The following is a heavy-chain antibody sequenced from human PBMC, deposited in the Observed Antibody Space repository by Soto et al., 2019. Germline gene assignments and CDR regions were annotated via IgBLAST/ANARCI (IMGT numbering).Heavy chain of an antibody. CDR2: IYSTGGT. CDR3: AREAGDEYGDFDEY. J-gene: IGHJ4*02. CDR1: VVSIRSYY. D-gene: IGHD4-17*01. Sequence: WETLSLTCSFSVVSIRSYYWSCFRHPAGKGLEWLGRIYSTGGTNYNPSLKNRVIMSVDRSKNQFSLKLNSVTAADTAVYYCAREAGDEYGDFDEYLGQGTLVIVS. V-gene: IGHV4-4*07.